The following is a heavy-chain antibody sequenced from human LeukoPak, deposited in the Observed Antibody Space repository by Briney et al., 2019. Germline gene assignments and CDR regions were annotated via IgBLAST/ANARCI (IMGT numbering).Heavy chain of an antibody. CDR1: GFTFSSYA. CDR2: ISYDGINK. V-gene: IGHV3-30-3*01. Sequence: GRSLRLSCAASGFTFSSYAMHWVRQAPAKGLELVAVISYDGINKYCVDSVKGRFTISRDNSKNTLYLQMNSLRAEDTAVYYCARDGYDLNTPMVSTIFDYWGQGTLVTVSS. D-gene: IGHD5-18*01. J-gene: IGHJ4*02. CDR3: ARDGYDLNTPMVSTIFDY.